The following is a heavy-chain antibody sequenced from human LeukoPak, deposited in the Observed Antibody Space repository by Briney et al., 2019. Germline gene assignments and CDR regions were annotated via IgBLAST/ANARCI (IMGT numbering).Heavy chain of an antibody. D-gene: IGHD2-2*02. CDR2: INPNSGGT. CDR1: GYTFTGYY. Sequence: ASVKVSCTASGYTFTGYYMHWVRQAPGQGLEWMGRINPNSGGTNYAQKFQGRVTMTRDTSISTAYMELSRLRSDDTAVYYCARSYCSSTSCYREYFQHWGQGTLVTVSS. J-gene: IGHJ1*01. CDR3: ARSYCSSTSCYREYFQH. V-gene: IGHV1-2*06.